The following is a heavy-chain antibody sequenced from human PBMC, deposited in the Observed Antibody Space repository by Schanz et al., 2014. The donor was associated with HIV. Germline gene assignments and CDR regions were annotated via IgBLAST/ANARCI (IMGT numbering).Heavy chain of an antibody. D-gene: IGHD3-22*01. Sequence: QVQLGESGGGVVQPGRSLKLSCVASGFPFNSYGMHWVRQAPGKGLEWVAVTSYDGIKKNFAAPGRGRFTISRDNSKNTLYLQIKNLRTEDTAVYYCAKDRNYYDSKYRGKGNYYYYYGMDVWGQGTTVTVSS. V-gene: IGHV3-30*18. CDR3: AKDRNYYDSKYRGKGNYYYYYGMDV. CDR2: TSYDGIKK. CDR1: GFPFNSYG. J-gene: IGHJ6*02.